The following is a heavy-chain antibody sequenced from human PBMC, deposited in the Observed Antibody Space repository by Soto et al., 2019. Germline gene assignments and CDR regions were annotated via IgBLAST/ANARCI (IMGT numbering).Heavy chain of an antibody. CDR2: IIPIFGTA. CDR1: GGTFSSYA. V-gene: IGHV1-69*01. J-gene: IGHJ5*02. D-gene: IGHD2-2*01. Sequence: SVKVSCKASGGTFSSYAISWVRQAPGQGLEWMGGIIPIFGTANYAQKFQGRVTITADESTSTAYMELSSLRSEDTAVYYCVVVPAAIIKNRWFDPWGQGTLVTVSS. CDR3: VVVPAAIIKNRWFDP.